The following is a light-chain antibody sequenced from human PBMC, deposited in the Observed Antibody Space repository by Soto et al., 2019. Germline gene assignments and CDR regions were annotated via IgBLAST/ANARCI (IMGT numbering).Light chain of an antibody. J-gene: IGKJ5*01. CDR2: GAS. CDR3: QQRSNWPVT. V-gene: IGKV3-11*01. Sequence: EIVLTQSPATLSSSPGERATLSCRASQSVSSSLAWYQQKPGQAPRLLIYGASNRADGIPARFSGSGSGTDFTLTISSLEPEDFAVYYCQQRSNWPVTFGQGTRLEIK. CDR1: QSVSSS.